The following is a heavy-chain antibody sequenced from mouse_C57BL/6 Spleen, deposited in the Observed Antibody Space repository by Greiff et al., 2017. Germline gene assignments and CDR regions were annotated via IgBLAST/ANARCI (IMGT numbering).Heavy chain of an antibody. Sequence: QVQLQQPGAELVMPGASVKLSCKASGYTFTSYWMHWVKQRPGQGLEWIGEIDPSDSYTNYNQKFKGKSTLTVDKSSSTAYMQLSSLTSEGSAVYYCARRGSSLYWYFDVWGTGTTVTVSS. CDR1: GYTFTSYW. J-gene: IGHJ1*03. D-gene: IGHD1-1*01. CDR3: ARRGSSLYWYFDV. V-gene: IGHV1-69*01. CDR2: IDPSDSYT.